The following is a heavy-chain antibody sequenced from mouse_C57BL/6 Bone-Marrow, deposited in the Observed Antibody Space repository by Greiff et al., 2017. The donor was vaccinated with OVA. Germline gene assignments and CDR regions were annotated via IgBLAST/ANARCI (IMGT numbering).Heavy chain of an antibody. V-gene: IGHV1-69*01. CDR1: GYTFTSYW. J-gene: IGHJ3*01. CDR3: ARSGGYYLFAY. Sequence: QVQLQQPGAELVMPGASVTLSCKASGYTFTSYWLPWVKQRPGHGLEWIGEIVPSDSYTNYNQQFKGKSTLTVDKSSSTAYMQLSSLTSEDSAVYYCARSGGYYLFAYWGQGTLVTVSA. D-gene: IGHD2-3*01. CDR2: IVPSDSYT.